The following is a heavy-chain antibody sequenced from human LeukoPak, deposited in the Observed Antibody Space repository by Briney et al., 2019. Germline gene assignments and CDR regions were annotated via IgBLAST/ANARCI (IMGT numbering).Heavy chain of an antibody. J-gene: IGHJ4*02. CDR1: GFTFSSYG. D-gene: IGHD1-26*01. Sequence: GGSLRLSCAASGFTFSSYGMHWVRQAPGKGLEWVAVISYDGSNKYYADSVKGRFTISRDNSKNTLYLQMNSLRAEDTAVYYCARDSKRRGSYSDYWGQGTLVTVSS. V-gene: IGHV3-30*19. CDR2: ISYDGSNK. CDR3: ARDSKRRGSYSDY.